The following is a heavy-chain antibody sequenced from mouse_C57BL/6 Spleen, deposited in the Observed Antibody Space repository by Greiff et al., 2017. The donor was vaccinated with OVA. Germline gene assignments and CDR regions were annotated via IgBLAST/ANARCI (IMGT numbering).Heavy chain of an antibody. CDR3: ARSSIYYDYSQYFDV. V-gene: IGHV5-17*01. Sequence: EVKVVESGGGLVKPGGSLKLSCAASGFTFSDYGMHWVRQAPEKGLEWVAYISSGSSTIYYADTVKGRFTISRDNAKNTLFLQMTSLRSEDTAMYYCARSSIYYDYSQYFDVWGTGTTVTVSS. D-gene: IGHD2-4*01. CDR1: GFTFSDYG. J-gene: IGHJ1*03. CDR2: ISSGSSTI.